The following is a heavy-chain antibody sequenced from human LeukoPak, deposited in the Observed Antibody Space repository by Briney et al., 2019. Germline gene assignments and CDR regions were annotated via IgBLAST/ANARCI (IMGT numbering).Heavy chain of an antibody. J-gene: IGHJ4*02. Sequence: ASVKVSCKASGYTFTSYGISWVRQAPGQGLEWMGWISACNGNTNYAQKLQGRVTMTTDTSTSTAYMELRSLRSDDTAVYYCARVRTIAAAGTFDYWGQGTLVTVSS. V-gene: IGHV1-18*01. D-gene: IGHD6-13*01. CDR2: ISACNGNT. CDR3: ARVRTIAAAGTFDY. CDR1: GYTFTSYG.